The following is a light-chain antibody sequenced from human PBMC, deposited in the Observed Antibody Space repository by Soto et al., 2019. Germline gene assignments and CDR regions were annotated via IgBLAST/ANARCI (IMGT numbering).Light chain of an antibody. CDR1: QSVRGN. V-gene: IGKV3-15*01. Sequence: EIVMTQSPATLSVSPGERATLSCRASQSVRGNLAWYQQKPGQAPRLLIYGASTWATGIPARFSGSGSETEFTLTISSLQSEDFAVYYCQQYNSWPRTFGQGTKVDIK. J-gene: IGKJ1*01. CDR3: QQYNSWPRT. CDR2: GAS.